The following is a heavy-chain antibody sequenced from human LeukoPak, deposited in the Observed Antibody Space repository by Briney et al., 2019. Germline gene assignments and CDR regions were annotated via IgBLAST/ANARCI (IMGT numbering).Heavy chain of an antibody. Sequence: KASETPSLTCTVSGGSISSGGYYWSWIRQPPGKGLEWIGYIYHSGSTYYNPSLKSRVTISVDRSKNQFSLKLSSVTAADTAVYYCARQTIPDYYGSGSHSDYWGQGTLVTVSS. CDR3: ARQTIPDYYGSGSHSDY. J-gene: IGHJ4*02. CDR2: IYHSGST. CDR1: GGSISSGGYY. V-gene: IGHV4-30-2*01. D-gene: IGHD3-10*01.